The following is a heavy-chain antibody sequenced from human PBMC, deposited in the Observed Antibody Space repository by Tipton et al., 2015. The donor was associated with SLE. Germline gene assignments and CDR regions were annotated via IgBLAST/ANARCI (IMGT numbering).Heavy chain of an antibody. Sequence: TLSLTCTVSGGSISSGGYYWSWIRQHPGKGLEWIGYIYYSGSTNYNPSLKSRVTISVDTSKNQFSLKLSSVTAADTAVYYCARLSWIQLFDYWRQGTLVTVSS. V-gene: IGHV4-61*08. D-gene: IGHD5-18*01. J-gene: IGHJ4*02. CDR2: IYYSGST. CDR3: ARLSWIQLFDY. CDR1: GGSISSGGYY.